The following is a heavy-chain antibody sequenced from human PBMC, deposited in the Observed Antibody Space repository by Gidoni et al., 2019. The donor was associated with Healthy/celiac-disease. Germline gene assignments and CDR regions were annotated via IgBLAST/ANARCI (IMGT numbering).Heavy chain of an antibody. J-gene: IGHJ3*02. CDR2: ISGSGGST. CDR1: GFTFSSYA. D-gene: IGHD2-15*01. Sequence: EVQLLESGGGLVQPGGSLRLSCAASGFTFSSYAMSWVRQAPGKGLEWVSAISGSGGSTYYADSVKGRFTISRDNSKNTLYLQMNSLRAEDTAVYYCAKDPRVVAPTPDAFDIWGQGTMVTVSS. V-gene: IGHV3-23*01. CDR3: AKDPRVVAPTPDAFDI.